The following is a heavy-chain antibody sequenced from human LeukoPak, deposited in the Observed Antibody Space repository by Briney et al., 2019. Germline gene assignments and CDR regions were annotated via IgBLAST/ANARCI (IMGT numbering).Heavy chain of an antibody. CDR2: ISWDGTT. CDR3: VKDLSFESSGHVFEY. Sequence: GGSLRLSCAASGFTFEDYTLHWVRQAPGKTLEWVSLISWDGTTYYTDSVKGRFTMSRDNSKSSLYLQMDTLRSEDTAFYYCVKDLSFESSGHVFEYWGQGTLVTVSS. J-gene: IGHJ4*02. V-gene: IGHV3-43*01. D-gene: IGHD6-19*01. CDR1: GFTFEDYT.